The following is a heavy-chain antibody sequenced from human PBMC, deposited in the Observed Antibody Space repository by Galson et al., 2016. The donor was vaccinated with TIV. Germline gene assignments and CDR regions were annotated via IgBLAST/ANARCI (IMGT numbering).Heavy chain of an antibody. CDR3: ARGHYYDNSGYSFDF. V-gene: IGHV1-8*01. J-gene: IGHJ4*02. CDR1: GYTFTSFD. Sequence: SVKVSCKASGYTFTSFDISWIRQAPGQGLEWMGWMSPSNGNTGYAQKFRGRITMTRHPSTTTDYMELSGLTSEDTAVYYCARGHYYDNSGYSFDFWGQGTLVTVSS. D-gene: IGHD3-22*01. CDR2: MSPSNGNT.